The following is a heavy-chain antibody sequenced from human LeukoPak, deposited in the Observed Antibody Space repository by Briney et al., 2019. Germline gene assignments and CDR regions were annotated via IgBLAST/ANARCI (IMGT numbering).Heavy chain of an antibody. D-gene: IGHD2-2*01. V-gene: IGHV3-21*01. CDR2: ISSSSSYI. CDR3: ERDLGANVPATAPIDY. Sequence: KPGGSLRLSCAASRFTFSSYSMNWVRQAPGKGLEWVSSISSSSSYIYYADSVKGRFTISRDNAKNSLYLQMNSLRAEDTAVYYCERDLGANVPATAPIDYWGQGTLVTVSS. CDR1: RFTFSSYS. J-gene: IGHJ4*02.